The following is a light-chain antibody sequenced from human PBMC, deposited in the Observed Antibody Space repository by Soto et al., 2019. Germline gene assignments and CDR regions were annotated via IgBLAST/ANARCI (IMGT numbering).Light chain of an antibody. V-gene: IGKV1-39*01. J-gene: IGKJ4*01. CDR2: SAS. CDR1: QRISAF. CDR3: QQSYRLPLT. Sequence: DIQMTQSPSSVSAFVGESVTITCHASQRISAFLNWYHQKPGKAPKLLIYSASYLQSGVPSNFSGSGSGTDFTLSIVTLRPEDSGTYFCQQSYRLPLTFGGGTKVEI.